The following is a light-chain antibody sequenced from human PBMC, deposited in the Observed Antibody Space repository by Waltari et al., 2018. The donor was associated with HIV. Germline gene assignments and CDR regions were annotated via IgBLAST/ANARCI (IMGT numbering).Light chain of an antibody. J-gene: IGKJ4*01. CDR3: QQYDNLPVT. Sequence: IQLTQSPSSLSASVGARVTITCQASRGISNYLNWYQQKPGKAPKLLIYDAANLETGVPQRVSGSGSGTYCTFTISSLQPEDIATYYCQQYDNLPVTFGGGTKVELK. V-gene: IGKV1-33*01. CDR2: DAA. CDR1: RGISNY.